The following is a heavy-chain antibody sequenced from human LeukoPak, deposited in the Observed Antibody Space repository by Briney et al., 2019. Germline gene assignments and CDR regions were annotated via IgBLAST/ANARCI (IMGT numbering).Heavy chain of an antibody. Sequence: SETLSLTCTVSDDSIRTYYWSWIRQPPGKGLEWIGYIHYSGSANYNPSLKSRVTISVDTSKSQFSLKLTSVTAADTAVYYCARGRPPHDYGTLFDYWGQGTLVTVSS. CDR1: DDSIRTYY. V-gene: IGHV4-59*01. D-gene: IGHD4-17*01. CDR3: ARGRPPHDYGTLFDY. J-gene: IGHJ4*02. CDR2: IHYSGSA.